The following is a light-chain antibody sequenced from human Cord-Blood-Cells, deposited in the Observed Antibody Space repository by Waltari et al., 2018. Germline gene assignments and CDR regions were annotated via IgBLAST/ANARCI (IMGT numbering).Light chain of an antibody. CDR2: DAS. CDR3: QQRSNWPPIT. Sequence: EIVLTPSPASLSLSPGDTATLSCRASQSVSSYLAWYQQKPGQPPRLLIYDASNRATGIPARFSGSGSGTDFTLTISSLEPEDFAVYYCQQRSNWPPITFGQGTRLEIK. V-gene: IGKV3-11*01. CDR1: QSVSSY. J-gene: IGKJ5*01.